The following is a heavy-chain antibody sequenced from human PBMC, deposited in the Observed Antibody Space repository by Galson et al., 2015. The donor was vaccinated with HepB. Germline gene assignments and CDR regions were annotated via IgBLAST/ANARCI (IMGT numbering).Heavy chain of an antibody. CDR3: ANYYDSSGYFPGALDI. Sequence: ETLYLTCTVSGGSVSRGSHYWSWIRQPPGKGLEWIGYIYYTGSTNYNPSLKSRVTISADTSKNQFSLKLSSVTAADTAVYYCANYYDSSGYFPGALDIWGQGTMVTVSS. CDR2: IYYTGST. CDR1: GGSVSRGSHY. J-gene: IGHJ3*02. D-gene: IGHD3-22*01. V-gene: IGHV4-61*01.